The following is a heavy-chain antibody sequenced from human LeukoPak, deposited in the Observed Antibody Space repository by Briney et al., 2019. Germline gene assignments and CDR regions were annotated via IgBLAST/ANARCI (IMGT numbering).Heavy chain of an antibody. V-gene: IGHV3-23*01. D-gene: IGHD4-17*01. Sequence: GGSLRLSCAPSGFTLNTYAMTGVRQGPGKGLEWVSSITVNGGGISYADSVKGRFTISRDNSKNTLYLQMNSLRAEDTAVYYCAKDPNGDYVGAFDGWDQGTRVTVSS. CDR3: AKDPNGDYVGAFDG. CDR2: ITVNGGGI. CDR1: GFTLNTYA. J-gene: IGHJ3*01.